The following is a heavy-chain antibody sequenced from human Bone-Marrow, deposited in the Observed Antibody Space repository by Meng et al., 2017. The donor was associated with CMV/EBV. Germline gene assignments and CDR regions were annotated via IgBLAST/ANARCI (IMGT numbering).Heavy chain of an antibody. CDR2: ISSSGSTI. D-gene: IGHD6-19*01. CDR1: GFTFSDYY. J-gene: IGHJ6*02. Sequence: LSLTCAASGFTFSDYYMSWIRQAPGKGLEWVSYISSSGSTIYYADSVKGRFTISRDNAKNSLYLQMNSLRAEDTAVYYCARDLIAVVSNYGMDVWGQGTTVTVSS. V-gene: IGHV3-11*01. CDR3: ARDLIAVVSNYGMDV.